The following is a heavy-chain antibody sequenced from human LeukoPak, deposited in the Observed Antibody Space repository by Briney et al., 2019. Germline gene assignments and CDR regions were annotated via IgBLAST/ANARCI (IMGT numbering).Heavy chain of an antibody. CDR3: ARDGEYYYDRSGYYY. V-gene: IGHV3-48*02. Sequence: GGSLRLSCAASGFTFSSYSMNWVRQAPGKGLEWVSYISSSSSTIYYADSVKGRFTISRDNAKNSLYLQMNSLRDEDTAVYYCARDGEYYYDRSGYYYWGQGTLVTVSS. CDR2: ISSSSSTI. J-gene: IGHJ4*02. CDR1: GFTFSSYS. D-gene: IGHD3-22*01.